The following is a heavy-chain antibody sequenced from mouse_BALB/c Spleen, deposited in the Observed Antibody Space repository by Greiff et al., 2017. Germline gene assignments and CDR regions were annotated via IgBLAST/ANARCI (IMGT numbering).Heavy chain of an antibody. D-gene: IGHD1-1*01. CDR1: GFTFSNYW. J-gene: IGHJ2*01. V-gene: IGHV6-6*02. CDR2: IRLKSNNYAT. Sequence: EVKVEESGGGLVQPGGSMKLSCVASGFTFSNYWMNWVRQSPEKGLEWVAEIRLKSNNYATHYAESVKGRFTISRDDSKSSVYLQMNNLRAEDTGIYYCTTYYGSRRGYWGQGTTLTVSS. CDR3: TTYYGSRRGY.